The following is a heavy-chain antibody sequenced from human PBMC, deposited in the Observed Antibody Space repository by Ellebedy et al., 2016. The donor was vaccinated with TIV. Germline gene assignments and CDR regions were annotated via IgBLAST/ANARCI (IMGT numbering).Heavy chain of an antibody. CDR3: ASSSYDYYYAMEV. Sequence: SQTLSLTCAISGDSASNNRAAWDWIRQSPSRGLEWLGRTYYRSKWYNDYAVSVQSRISIKSDTSNNQFSLQLNSVTPEDTAVYYCASSSYDYYYAMEVWGQGTTVTVSS. CDR1: GDSASNNRAA. CDR2: TYYRSKWYN. J-gene: IGHJ6*02. V-gene: IGHV6-1*01.